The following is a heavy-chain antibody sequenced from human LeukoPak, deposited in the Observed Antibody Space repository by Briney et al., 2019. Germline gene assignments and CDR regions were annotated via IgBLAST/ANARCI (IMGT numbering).Heavy chain of an antibody. D-gene: IGHD6-19*01. Sequence: GGSLRLSCAASGFSFSSFCMNWVRQAPGKGLEWVSSISGRSRDMYYADSMRGRFTISRDNAKNSLYLQMNNLRAEDTAVYYCARRKWLASGLFDYWGQGTLVTVSS. J-gene: IGHJ4*02. CDR1: GFSFSSFC. CDR3: ARRKWLASGLFDY. V-gene: IGHV3-21*01. CDR2: ISGRSRDM.